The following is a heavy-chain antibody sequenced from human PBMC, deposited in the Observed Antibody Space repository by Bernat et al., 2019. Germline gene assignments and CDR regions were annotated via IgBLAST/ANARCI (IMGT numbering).Heavy chain of an antibody. V-gene: IGHV3-21*01. CDR2: ISSSSSYI. J-gene: IGHJ6*02. Sequence: EVQLVESGGGLVKPGGSLRLSCAASGFTFSSYSMNWVRQAPGKGLEWVSSISSSSSYIYYADSVKGRFTISRVNSKNTLYLQMNSLRAEDTAVYYCAMGDGIAVAGLTYYYYGMDVWGQGTTVTVSS. CDR3: AMGDGIAVAGLTYYYYGMDV. D-gene: IGHD6-19*01. CDR1: GFTFSSYS.